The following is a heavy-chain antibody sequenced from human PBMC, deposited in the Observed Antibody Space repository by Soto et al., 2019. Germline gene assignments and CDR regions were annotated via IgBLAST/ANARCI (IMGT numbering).Heavy chain of an antibody. Sequence: PGGSLRLSCAVSGFTFSSYWMHWVRQAPGKGLVWVSRINSDGSSTSYADSVKGRFTISRDNAKNTLYLQMNSLRAEDTAVYYCASCSGGSCYSGRYYYGMDVWGQGTTVTVSS. CDR2: INSDGSST. D-gene: IGHD2-15*01. J-gene: IGHJ6*02. CDR3: ASCSGGSCYSGRYYYGMDV. V-gene: IGHV3-74*01. CDR1: GFTFSSYW.